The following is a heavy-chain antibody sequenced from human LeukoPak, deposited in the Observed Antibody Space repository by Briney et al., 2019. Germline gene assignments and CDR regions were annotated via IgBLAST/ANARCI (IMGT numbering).Heavy chain of an antibody. D-gene: IGHD3-10*01. J-gene: IGHJ4*02. Sequence: SVKVSCKASGGTFSSYAVSWVRQAPGQGLEWMGGIIPIFGTANYAQKFQGRVTITADESTSTAYMELSSLRSEDTAVYYCASYGSGSYYAPYYFDYWGQGTLVTVSS. CDR1: GGTFSSYA. CDR3: ASYGSGSYYAPYYFDY. V-gene: IGHV1-69*13. CDR2: IIPIFGTA.